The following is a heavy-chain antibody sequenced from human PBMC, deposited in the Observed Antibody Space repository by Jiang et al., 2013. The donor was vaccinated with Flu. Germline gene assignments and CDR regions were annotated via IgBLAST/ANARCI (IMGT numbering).Heavy chain of an antibody. D-gene: IGHD3-10*01. V-gene: IGHV4-38-2*02. CDR2: IYHSGST. Sequence: GPGLVKPSETLSLTCTVSGYSISSGYYWGWIRQPPGKGLEWIGSIYHSGSTYYNPSLKSRVTISMDESSDHFSLKLRSVTAADTAVYFCASDPYVGSGSYYRARFDHWGQGTLVTVSS. J-gene: IGHJ4*02. CDR1: GYSISSGYY. CDR3: ASDPYVGSGSYYRARFDH.